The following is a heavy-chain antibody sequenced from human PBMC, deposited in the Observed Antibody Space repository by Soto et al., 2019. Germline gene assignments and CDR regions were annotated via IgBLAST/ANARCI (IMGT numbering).Heavy chain of an antibody. D-gene: IGHD6-13*01. CDR3: ARERSVIAAAGRGWFDP. Sequence: QVQLVQSGAEVKKPWSSVKVSCKASGGTFSSYAISWVRQAPGQGREWMGGIIPIFGTANYAQKFQGRVTITADESTSPAYMELSSLRSEDTAVYYCARERSVIAAAGRGWFDPWGQGTLVTVSS. CDR1: GGTFSSYA. CDR2: IIPIFGTA. J-gene: IGHJ5*02. V-gene: IGHV1-69*01.